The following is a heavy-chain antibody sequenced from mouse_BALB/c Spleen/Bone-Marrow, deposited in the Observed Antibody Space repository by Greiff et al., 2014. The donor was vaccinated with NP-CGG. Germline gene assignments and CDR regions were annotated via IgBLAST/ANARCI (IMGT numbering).Heavy chain of an antibody. CDR2: IDPAKGNT. CDR3: ARNYPFAY. CDR1: GFNIKDSY. Sequence: EVQLQESGAELVKPGASVKLSCTASGFNIKDSYLHWVEQRPEQGLDWIGRIDPAKGNTNYDPKFQGKATITADTSSNTAYLQLGSLTSEDTAVYFCARNYPFAYWGQGTLVTVSA. J-gene: IGHJ3*01. D-gene: IGHD2-1*01. V-gene: IGHV14-3*02.